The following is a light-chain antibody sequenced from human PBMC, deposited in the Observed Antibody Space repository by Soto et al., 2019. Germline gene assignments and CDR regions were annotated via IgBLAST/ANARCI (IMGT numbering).Light chain of an antibody. CDR3: KQSYSTPIS. CDR2: DAY. Sequence: DIQMTQSPSTLSASVGDRVTITCRASQSISSWLAWYQQKPGKAPKLLIYDAYSLESGVQSRFSGSGSGTEFTLTIRSLQPEDFATYYCKQSYSTPISFGQGTRLEIK. V-gene: IGKV1-5*01. CDR1: QSISSW. J-gene: IGKJ5*01.